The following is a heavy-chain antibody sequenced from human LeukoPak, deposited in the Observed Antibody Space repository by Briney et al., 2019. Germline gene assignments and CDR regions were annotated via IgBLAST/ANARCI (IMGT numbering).Heavy chain of an antibody. CDR1: VYTFTSYD. V-gene: IGHV1-8*01. D-gene: IGHD2-15*01. CDR2: MNPNSGNT. CDR3: AIFSDIVVVVAAPDAFDI. Sequence: ASVKVSCKASVYTFTSYDINWVRQATGQGLEWMGWMNPNSGNTGYAQKFQGRVTMTRNTSISTAYMELSSLRSEDTAVYYCAIFSDIVVVVAAPDAFDIWGQGTMVTVSS. J-gene: IGHJ3*02.